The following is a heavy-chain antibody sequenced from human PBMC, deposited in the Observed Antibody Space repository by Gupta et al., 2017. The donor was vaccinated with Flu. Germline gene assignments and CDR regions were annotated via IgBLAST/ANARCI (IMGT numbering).Heavy chain of an antibody. J-gene: IGHJ6*02. Sequence: EVQLVEPGGGLVHPGGSLRLSCAASGFTFSSYSMNWVRQAPGKGLEWVSYISSSSSTIYYADSVKGRFTISRDNAKNSLYLQMNSLRDEDTAVYYCARAVRSGSSPEYGMDVWGQGTTVTVSS. CDR3: ARAVRSGSSPEYGMDV. CDR2: ISSSSSTI. D-gene: IGHD1-26*01. CDR1: GFTFSSYS. V-gene: IGHV3-48*02.